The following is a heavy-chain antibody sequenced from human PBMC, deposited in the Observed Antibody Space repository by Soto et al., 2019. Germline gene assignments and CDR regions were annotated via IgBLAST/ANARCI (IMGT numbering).Heavy chain of an antibody. J-gene: IGHJ4*02. Sequence: VASVKVSFKASGYTFTSYYIHWLRQAPGQGLEWVAMINPGGGRTKNAQMFQGRVTLTRDTSTGTVDMELSSLTSADTAVYYCARGPSCGGDCYLFDYWGQGSLVTVSS. D-gene: IGHD2-21*02. CDR2: INPGGGRT. V-gene: IGHV1-46*01. CDR3: ARGPSCGGDCYLFDY. CDR1: GYTFTSYY.